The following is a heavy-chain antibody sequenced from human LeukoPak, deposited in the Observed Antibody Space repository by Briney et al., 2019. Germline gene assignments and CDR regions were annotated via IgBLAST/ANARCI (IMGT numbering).Heavy chain of an antibody. V-gene: IGHV3-64*01. D-gene: IGHD3-10*01. CDR1: GFTFSSYA. Sequence: GGSLRLSCAASGFTFSSYAMHWVRQAPGKGLEYVSAISSNGGSTYYANSVKGRFTISRDNSKNTLYLQMGSLRAEDMAVYYCARLGRFGELYYYYYYMDVWGKGTTVTVSS. CDR3: ARLGRFGELYYYYYYMDV. CDR2: ISSNGGST. J-gene: IGHJ6*03.